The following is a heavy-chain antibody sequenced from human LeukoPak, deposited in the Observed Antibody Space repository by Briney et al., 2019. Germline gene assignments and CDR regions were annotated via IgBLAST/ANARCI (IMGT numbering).Heavy chain of an antibody. CDR3: ASRFDLGTHYYCYYMDV. CDR2: IIPIFGTA. CDR1: GGTFSSYA. Sequence: SVKVSCKASGGTFSSYAISWVRQAPGQGLEWMGGIIPIFGTANYAQKFQGRVTITADESTSTAYMEQSSLRSEDTAVYYCASRFDLGTHYYCYYMDVWGKGTTVTVSS. J-gene: IGHJ6*03. D-gene: IGHD3-16*01. V-gene: IGHV1-69*01.